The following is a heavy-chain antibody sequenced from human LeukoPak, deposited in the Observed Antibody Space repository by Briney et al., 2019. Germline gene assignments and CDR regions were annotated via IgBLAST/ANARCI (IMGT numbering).Heavy chain of an antibody. V-gene: IGHV3-23*01. J-gene: IGHJ4*02. Sequence: GGSLRLSCEASGFTFGSHAMYWVRQAPGKGLEWVAGIFGSGGSPHYADSVKGRFTISRDNSRNTVYLQINSLRADDTAVYYCGHTTVGYSSGQKPAWPVDYWGQGTLVTVSS. CDR3: GHTTVGYSSGQKPAWPVDY. CDR1: GFTFGSHA. CDR2: IFGSGGSP. D-gene: IGHD5-18*01.